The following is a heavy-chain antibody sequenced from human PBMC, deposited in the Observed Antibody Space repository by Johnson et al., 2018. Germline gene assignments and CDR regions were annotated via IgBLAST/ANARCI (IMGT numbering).Heavy chain of an antibody. CDR3: ARGVRRAARPRDSYYYMDV. J-gene: IGHJ6*03. CDR2: ISHSGST. Sequence: QVQLQQWGAGLLKPSETLSLTCAVYGGSFSGYYWSWIRQPPGKGLEWIGYISHSGSTSYNPSLRSRVTILADTSKNQFSLNRNSVTAAVTAVYYRARGVRRAARPRDSYYYMDVWGKGTTVIVSS. CDR1: GGSFSGYY. D-gene: IGHD6-6*01. V-gene: IGHV4-34*11.